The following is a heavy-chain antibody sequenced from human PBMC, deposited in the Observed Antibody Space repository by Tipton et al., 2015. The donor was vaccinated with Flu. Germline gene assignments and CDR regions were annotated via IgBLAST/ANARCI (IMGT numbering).Heavy chain of an antibody. Sequence: TLSLTCAVSGYSISSGYYWGWIRQPPGKGLEWIGNIYYSGTTYYNPSLKSRVTMFVDMSKNHFSLQLSSVTAADTAVYYCARQGQGSGSYRCYGMDVWGQGTTVAVSS. CDR1: GYSISSGYY. CDR2: IYYSGTT. J-gene: IGHJ6*01. CDR3: ARQGQGSGSYRCYGMDV. D-gene: IGHD3-10*01. V-gene: IGHV4-38-2*01.